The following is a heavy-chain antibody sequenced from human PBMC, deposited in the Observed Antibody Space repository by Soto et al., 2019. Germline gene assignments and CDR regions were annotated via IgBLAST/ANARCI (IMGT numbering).Heavy chain of an antibody. J-gene: IGHJ3*02. CDR1: GFSLSTNGVG. Sequence: QITLKESGPTLVKPTQTLTLTCTFSGFSLSTNGVGVSRIRQPPGKALEWLALLYWDEDKRYSPALRSRLTISKDSSKNQVVLTLTNKDPVDTATYYCAHHPIAWGDAFDIWGQGTMVTVSS. CDR3: AHHPIAWGDAFDI. CDR2: LYWDEDK. V-gene: IGHV2-5*02. D-gene: IGHD7-27*01.